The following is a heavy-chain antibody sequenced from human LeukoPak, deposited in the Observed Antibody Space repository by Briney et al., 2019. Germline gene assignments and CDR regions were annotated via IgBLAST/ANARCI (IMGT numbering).Heavy chain of an antibody. CDR3: ARLVGVWGSYRPPYFDY. V-gene: IGHV3-30-3*01. CDR1: GFTFDTYA. CDR2: ISYDGVIK. D-gene: IGHD3-16*02. Sequence: PGGSLRLSCAASGFTFDTYAMHWVRQAPGKGLEWVAVISYDGVIKYYTDSVKGRFTVSRDNSRNTLYLHINSLKVEDTAVYYCARLVGVWGSYRPPYFDYWGQGTLVTVSS. J-gene: IGHJ4*02.